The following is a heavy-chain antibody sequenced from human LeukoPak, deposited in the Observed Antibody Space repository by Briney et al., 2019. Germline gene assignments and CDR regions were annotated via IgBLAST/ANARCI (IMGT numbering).Heavy chain of an antibody. CDR1: GGSISSYY. J-gene: IGHJ4*02. CDR2: INHSGST. V-gene: IGHV4-34*01. Sequence: SETLSLTCTVSGGSISSYYWSWIRQPPGKGLEWIGEINHSGSTNYNPSLKSRVTISVDTSKNQFSLKLSSVTAADTAVYYCARGQPGAAAGTGFRYQLYFDYWGQGTLVTVSS. CDR3: ARGQPGAAAGTGFRYQLYFDY. D-gene: IGHD6-13*01.